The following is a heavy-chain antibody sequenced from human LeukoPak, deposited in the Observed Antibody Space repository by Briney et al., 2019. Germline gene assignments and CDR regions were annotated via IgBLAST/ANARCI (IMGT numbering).Heavy chain of an antibody. V-gene: IGHV3-11*01. CDR3: AKDRENIVVVPAAASGFDY. Sequence: GGSLRLSCAASGFTFSDYYMSWIRQAPGKGLDWISYIDSRGSTTYYADSVKGRFTISRDNSKNTLYLQMNSLRAEDTAVYYCAKDRENIVVVPAAASGFDYWGQGTLVTVSS. J-gene: IGHJ4*02. CDR1: GFTFSDYY. D-gene: IGHD2-2*01. CDR2: IDSRGSTT.